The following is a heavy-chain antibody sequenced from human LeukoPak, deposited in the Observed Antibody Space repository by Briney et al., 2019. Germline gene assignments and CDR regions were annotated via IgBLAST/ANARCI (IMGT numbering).Heavy chain of an antibody. Sequence: PSETLSLTCAVYGGSFSGYYWSWIRQPPGKGLEWIGEINHSGSTNYNPSLKSRVTISVDTSKNQFSLKLSSVTAADTAVYYCARGYYYDFWSGFPIYYYYYYMDVWGKGTTVTASS. J-gene: IGHJ6*03. CDR1: GGSFSGYY. CDR3: ARGYYYDFWSGFPIYYYYYYMDV. V-gene: IGHV4-34*01. D-gene: IGHD3-3*01. CDR2: INHSGST.